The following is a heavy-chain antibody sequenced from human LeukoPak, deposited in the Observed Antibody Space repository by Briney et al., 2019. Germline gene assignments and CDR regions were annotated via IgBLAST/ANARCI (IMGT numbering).Heavy chain of an antibody. Sequence: ETLSLTCSVSGGSVDAYYWSWVRQAPGKGLEWVANIKQDGSEKYYVDSVKGRFTISRDNAKNSLYLQMNSLRAEDTAVYYCARGIQLWSEYYYYYYGMDVWGQGTTVTVSS. V-gene: IGHV3-7*01. CDR2: IKQDGSEK. CDR3: ARGIQLWSEYYYYYYGMDV. J-gene: IGHJ6*02. D-gene: IGHD5-18*01. CDR1: GGSVDAYY.